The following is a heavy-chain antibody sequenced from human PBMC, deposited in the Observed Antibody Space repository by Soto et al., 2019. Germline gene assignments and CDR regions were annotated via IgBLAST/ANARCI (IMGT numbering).Heavy chain of an antibody. CDR3: AREGDFVDNMDV. D-gene: IGHD2-15*01. CDR2: ISSSSSTI. V-gene: IGHV3-48*01. CDR1: GFTFSSYS. J-gene: IGHJ6*03. Sequence: PGGSLRLSCAASGFTFSSYSMNWVRQAPGKGLEWVSYISSSSSTIYYADSVKGRFTISRDNAKNSLYLQMNSLRAEDTAVYYCAREGDFVDNMDVGGKGTTFPVPS.